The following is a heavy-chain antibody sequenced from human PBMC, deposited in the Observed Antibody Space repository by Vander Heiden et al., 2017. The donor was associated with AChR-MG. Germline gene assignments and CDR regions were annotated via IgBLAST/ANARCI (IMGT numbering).Heavy chain of an antibody. CDR3: ARASREDIVVVVAATGWGYFDL. CDR2: IIPILGIA. CDR1: GGTFSSYA. V-gene: IGHV1-69*04. Sequence: QVQLVQSGAEVKKPGSSVKVSCQAPGGTFSSYAIRWVRQAPGQGLEWMGRIIPILGIANYAQKFQGRVTITADKSTSTAYMELSSLRSEDTAAYYCARASREDIVVVVAATGWGYFDLWGRGTLVTVSS. J-gene: IGHJ2*01. D-gene: IGHD2-15*01.